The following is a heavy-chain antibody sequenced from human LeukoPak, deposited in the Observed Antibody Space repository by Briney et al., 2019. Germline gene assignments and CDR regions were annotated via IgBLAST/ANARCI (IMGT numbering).Heavy chain of an antibody. J-gene: IGHJ4*02. Sequence: GGSLRLSCAAPGLTFKNYGMQWVRQAPGKGLEWVSVIWYDGSNQYYADSVKGRFTISRDNSRNTLYLQVNSLRAEDTAVYYCATASGTYTITYWGQGTLVTVSS. CDR1: GLTFKNYG. CDR3: ATASGTYTITY. D-gene: IGHD1-26*01. CDR2: IWYDGSNQ. V-gene: IGHV3-33*01.